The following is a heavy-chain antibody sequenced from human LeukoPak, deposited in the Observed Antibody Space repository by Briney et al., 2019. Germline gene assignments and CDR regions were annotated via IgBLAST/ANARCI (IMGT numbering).Heavy chain of an antibody. CDR1: GFTFSDYY. Sequence: GSLRLSFAASGFTFSDYYMSWIRQAPGKGLEWVSYISSSGSTIYYADSVKGRFTISRDNAKNTLYLQMNSLRAEDTAVYYCARDLVAAGDKIYYYYYYGMDVWGQGTTVTVSS. D-gene: IGHD2-15*01. CDR2: ISSSGSTI. V-gene: IGHV3-11*04. J-gene: IGHJ6*02. CDR3: ARDLVAAGDKIYYYYYYGMDV.